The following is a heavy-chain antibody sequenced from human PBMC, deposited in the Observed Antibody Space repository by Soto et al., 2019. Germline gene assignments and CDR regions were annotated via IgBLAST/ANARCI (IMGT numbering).Heavy chain of an antibody. J-gene: IGHJ4*02. CDR3: ASSTPYCGGDCYSEGQGSFDY. CDR1: GGSFSGYY. V-gene: IGHV4-34*01. CDR2: INHSGST. Sequence: SETLSLTCAVYGGSFSGYYWSWIRQPPGKGLEWIGEINHSGSTNYNPSLKSRVTISVDTSKNQFSLKLSSVTAADTAVYYCASSTPYCGGDCYSEGQGSFDYWGQGTLVTVSS. D-gene: IGHD2-21*02.